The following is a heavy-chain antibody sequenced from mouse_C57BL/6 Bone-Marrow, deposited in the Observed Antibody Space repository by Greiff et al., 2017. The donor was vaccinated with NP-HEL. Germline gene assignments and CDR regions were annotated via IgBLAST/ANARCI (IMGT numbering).Heavy chain of an antibody. V-gene: IGHV1-64*01. D-gene: IGHD1-1*01. CDR1: GYTFTSYW. Sequence: VQLKQPGAELVKPGASVKLSCKASGYTFTSYWMHWVKQRPGQGLEWIGMIHPNSGSTNYNEKFKSKATLTVDKSSSTAYMQLSSRTSEDSAVYYCGREDDDGSSDGAMYYWGQGTSVTVSA. J-gene: IGHJ4*01. CDR3: GREDDDGSSDGAMYY. CDR2: IHPNSGST.